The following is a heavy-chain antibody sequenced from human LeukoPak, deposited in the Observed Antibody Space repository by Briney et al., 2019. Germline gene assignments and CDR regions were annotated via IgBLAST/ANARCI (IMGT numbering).Heavy chain of an antibody. Sequence: SVKVSCKASGGTFSSYAISWVRQAPGQGLEWMGGIIPIFGTANYAQKFQGRVTITADESTSTAYMELSSLRSEDTAVYYCARRVRDDFWSGYSSPPENWFDPWGQGTLVTVSS. D-gene: IGHD3-3*01. CDR2: IIPIFGTA. CDR1: GGTFSSYA. J-gene: IGHJ5*02. CDR3: ARRVRDDFWSGYSSPPENWFDP. V-gene: IGHV1-69*13.